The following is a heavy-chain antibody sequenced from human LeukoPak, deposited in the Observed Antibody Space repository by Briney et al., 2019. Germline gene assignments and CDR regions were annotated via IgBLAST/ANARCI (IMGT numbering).Heavy chain of an antibody. J-gene: IGHJ3*02. CDR2: IYYSGST. Sequence: PSETLSLTCTVSGGSISTYYWSWIRQPPGKGLEWIGYIYYSGSTNYNPSLKSRVTISVDTSKNQFSLKLSSVTAADTAVYYCARGITMTDAFDIWGQGTTVTVSS. CDR1: GGSISTYY. D-gene: IGHD3-22*01. V-gene: IGHV4-59*01. CDR3: ARGITMTDAFDI.